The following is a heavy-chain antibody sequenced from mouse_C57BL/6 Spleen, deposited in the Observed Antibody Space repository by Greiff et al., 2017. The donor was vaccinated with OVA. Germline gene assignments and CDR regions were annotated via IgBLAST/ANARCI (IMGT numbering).Heavy chain of an antibody. D-gene: IGHD1-1*01. J-gene: IGHJ2*01. CDR3: ARYGSSLFDY. V-gene: IGHV1-52*01. Sequence: QVQLKESGAELVRPGSSVKLSCKASGYTFTSYWMHWVKQRPIQGLEWIGNIDPSDSETHYNQKFKDKATLTVDKSSSTAYMQLSSLTSEDSAVYYCARYGSSLFDYWGQGTTLTVSS. CDR2: IDPSDSET. CDR1: GYTFTSYW.